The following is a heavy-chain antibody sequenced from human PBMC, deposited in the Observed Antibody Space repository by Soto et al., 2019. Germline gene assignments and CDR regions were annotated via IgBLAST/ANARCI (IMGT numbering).Heavy chain of an antibody. CDR2: INHSGST. J-gene: IGHJ5*02. CDR3: ARGRMLKYSYGPERNWFAP. CDR1: GGSFSGYY. D-gene: IGHD5-18*01. V-gene: IGHV4-34*01. Sequence: CETLSLTCAVYGGSFSGYYWSWVRQPPGKGLEWIGEINHSGSTNYNPSLKSRVTISVDTSKNQFSLKLSSVTAADTAVYYCARGRMLKYSYGPERNWFAPWGQGTLVTFSS.